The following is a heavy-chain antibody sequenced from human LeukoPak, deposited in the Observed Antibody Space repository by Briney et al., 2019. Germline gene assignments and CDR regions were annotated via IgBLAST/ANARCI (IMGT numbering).Heavy chain of an antibody. CDR1: GFTFSSYA. V-gene: IGHV3-23*01. Sequence: PGGSLRLSCAASGFTFSSYAMSWVRQAPGKGLEWVSAISGSGGSTYYADSVKGRFTISRDNSKNTLYLQMNSLRAEDTAVYYCAKSDCSSTSCYIVDYWAREPWSPSPQ. CDR3: AKSDCSSTSCYIVDY. CDR2: ISGSGGST. J-gene: IGHJ4*02. D-gene: IGHD2-2*02.